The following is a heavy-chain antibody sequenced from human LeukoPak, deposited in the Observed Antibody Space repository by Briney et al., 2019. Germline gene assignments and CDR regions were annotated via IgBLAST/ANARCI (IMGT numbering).Heavy chain of an antibody. CDR2: ISGSGGST. Sequence: GGSLRLSCAAPGFTFSSYAMSWVRQAPGKGLEWVSAISGSGGSTYYADSVKGRFNISRDNSKNTLYLQMNSLRAEDTAVYYCAKAVPQRITIFGVVELDYWGQGTLVTVSS. CDR3: AKAVPQRITIFGVVELDY. V-gene: IGHV3-23*01. J-gene: IGHJ4*02. D-gene: IGHD3-3*01. CDR1: GFTFSSYA.